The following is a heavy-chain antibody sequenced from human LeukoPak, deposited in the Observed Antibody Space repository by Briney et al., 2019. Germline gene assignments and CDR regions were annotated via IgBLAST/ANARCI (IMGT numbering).Heavy chain of an antibody. Sequence: ASVKVSCKASGYTFTSHGISWVRQAPGQGLEWMGWINPNSGGTNYAQKFQGRVTMTRDTSISTAYMELSRLRSDDTAVYYCARAVMGLNYYFDYWGQGTLVTVSS. CDR2: INPNSGGT. CDR1: GYTFTSHG. CDR3: ARAVMGLNYYFDY. D-gene: IGHD2-8*01. J-gene: IGHJ4*02. V-gene: IGHV1-2*02.